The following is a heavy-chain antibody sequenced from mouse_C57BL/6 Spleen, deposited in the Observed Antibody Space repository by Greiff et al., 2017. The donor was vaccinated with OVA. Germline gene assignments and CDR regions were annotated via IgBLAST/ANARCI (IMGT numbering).Heavy chain of an antibody. CDR2: IDPSDSYT. CDR1: GYTFTSYW. V-gene: IGHV1-69*01. D-gene: IGHD1-1*01. CDR3: AIRGRGNAMDY. J-gene: IGHJ4*01. Sequence: VQLQQSGAELVMPGASVKLSCKASGYTFTSYWMHWVKQRPGQGLEWIGEIDPSDSYTNYNQKFKGKSTLTADKSSSTAYMQLSSLTSEDSAVDYCAIRGRGNAMDYWGQGTSVTVSS.